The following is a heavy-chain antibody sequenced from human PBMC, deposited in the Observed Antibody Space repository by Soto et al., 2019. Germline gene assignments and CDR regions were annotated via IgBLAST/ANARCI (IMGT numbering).Heavy chain of an antibody. J-gene: IGHJ5*02. CDR3: ARERPDGARPDP. CDR2: TYYRSKWYN. CDR1: GDSVSSNSAA. V-gene: IGHV6-1*01. D-gene: IGHD6-6*01. Sequence: SQTLSLTCVISGDSVSSNSAAWNWIRQSPSRGLEWLGRTYYRSKWYNDYAVSVKSRITINPDTSKNQFSLKLSSVTAADTAVYYCARERPDGARPDPWGQGTLVTVSS.